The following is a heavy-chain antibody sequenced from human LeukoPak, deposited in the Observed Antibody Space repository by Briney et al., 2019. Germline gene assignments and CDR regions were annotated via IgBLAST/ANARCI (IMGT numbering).Heavy chain of an antibody. Sequence: GESLKISCKGSGYSFTSYWIGWVRQMPGKGLEWMGIIYPGDSDTRYSPSFQGQVTISADKSISTAYLQWSSLKASDTAMYCCARRRIAAASTVYFDYWGQGTLVTVSS. D-gene: IGHD6-13*01. CDR3: ARRRIAAASTVYFDY. J-gene: IGHJ4*02. CDR2: IYPGDSDT. V-gene: IGHV5-51*01. CDR1: GYSFTSYW.